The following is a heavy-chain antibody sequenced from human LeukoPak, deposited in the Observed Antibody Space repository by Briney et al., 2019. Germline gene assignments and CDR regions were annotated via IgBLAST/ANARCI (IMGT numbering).Heavy chain of an antibody. CDR1: GYTFTGYY. V-gene: IGHV1-2*02. Sequence: GASVKVSCKASGYTFTGYYMHWVRQAPGQGLERMGWINPNSGGTNYGQRFQGRVTMTRDTSISTAYMELSSLRSDDTAVYYCARDSGSSWTSRWFDPWGQGTLVTVSS. CDR2: INPNSGGT. J-gene: IGHJ5*02. CDR3: ARDSGSSWTSRWFDP. D-gene: IGHD6-13*01.